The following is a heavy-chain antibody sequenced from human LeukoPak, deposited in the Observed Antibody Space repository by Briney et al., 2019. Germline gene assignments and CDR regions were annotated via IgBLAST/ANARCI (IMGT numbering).Heavy chain of an antibody. CDR1: GGSFSGYY. V-gene: IGHV4-34*01. CDR2: INHSGST. CDR3: ARTNYYGSGSYYPDL. D-gene: IGHD3-10*01. Sequence: KPSETLSLTCAVYGGSFSGYYWSWIRQPPGKGLEWIGEINHSGSTNYNPSLKSRVTISVDTSKNQFSLKLSSVTAADTAVYYCARTNYYGSGSYYPDLWGQGTLVTVSS. J-gene: IGHJ5*02.